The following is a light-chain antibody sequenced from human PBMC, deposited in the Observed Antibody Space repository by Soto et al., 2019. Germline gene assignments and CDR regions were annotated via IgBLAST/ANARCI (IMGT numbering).Light chain of an antibody. Sequence: QSVLTQPASVSGSPGQSITISCTGTSSDIGGYNYVSWYQQHPGKAPKLMIYEVSNRPSGVSNRFSGSKSGNTASLTISGLQAEDEADHYCSSYTSSSPYVFGTGTKVTVL. CDR2: EVS. V-gene: IGLV2-14*01. CDR3: SSYTSSSPYV. CDR1: SSDIGGYNY. J-gene: IGLJ1*01.